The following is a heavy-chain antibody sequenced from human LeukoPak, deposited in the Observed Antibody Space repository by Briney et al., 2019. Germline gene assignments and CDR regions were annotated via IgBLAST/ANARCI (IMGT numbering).Heavy chain of an antibody. CDR2: IYYSGNT. CDR3: ARRLGGSYLFDY. J-gene: IGHJ4*02. V-gene: IGHV4-59*08. D-gene: IGHD1-26*01. CDR1: GGSISSYY. Sequence: SETLSLTCTVSGGSISSYYWSWIRQPPGKGLEWIGYIYYSGNTNYNPSLKSRVTISVDTSKNQFSLKLSSVTAADTAVYYCARRLGGSYLFDYWGQGTLVTVSS.